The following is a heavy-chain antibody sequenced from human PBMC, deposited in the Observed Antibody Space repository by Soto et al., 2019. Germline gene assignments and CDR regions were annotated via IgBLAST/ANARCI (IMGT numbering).Heavy chain of an antibody. CDR3: ATQEVGGSYVYTFDP. CDR1: GGSITSSSYY. D-gene: IGHD1-26*01. V-gene: IGHV4-39*01. J-gene: IGHJ5*02. CDR2: IYYSGST. Sequence: QLHLRESGPGLVKPSETLSLTCTVSGGSITSSSYYWGWIRQPPGKGLEWIGSIYYSGSTYYNPSLKRRVTISVDTSKNQVSLKLSSVTAADTAVYYCATQEVGGSYVYTFDPWGQGTLVTVSS.